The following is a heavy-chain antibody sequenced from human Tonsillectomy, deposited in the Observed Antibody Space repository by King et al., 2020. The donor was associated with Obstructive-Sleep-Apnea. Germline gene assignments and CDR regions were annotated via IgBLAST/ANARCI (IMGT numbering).Heavy chain of an antibody. CDR3: ARKGPGIAAAGTGFDY. J-gene: IGHJ4*02. D-gene: IGHD6-13*01. CDR2: IYSGGST. V-gene: IGHV3-66*01. CDR1: GFTVSSNY. Sequence: VQLVESGGGLVQPGGSLRLSCAASGFTVSSNYMSWVRPAPGKGLAWGSVIYSGGSTYHADSVKGRFTISRDNSKNTLYLQMNSLRAEDTAVYYCARKGPGIAAAGTGFDYWGQGTLVTVSS.